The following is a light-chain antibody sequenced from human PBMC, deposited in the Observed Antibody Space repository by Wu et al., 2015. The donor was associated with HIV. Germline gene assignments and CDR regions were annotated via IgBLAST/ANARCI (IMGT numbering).Light chain of an antibody. Sequence: EIVMTQSPATLSVSSGERVTLSCRASQSVSSNLAWYQQKPGQAPRLLIYGASTRAPGIPARFSGSGSGTEFTLTISSLQSEDCSVYYCQQYNNWPYSFGQGTKLEIK. J-gene: IGKJ2*03. CDR3: QQYNNWPYS. CDR2: GAS. CDR1: QSVSSN. V-gene: IGKV3-15*01.